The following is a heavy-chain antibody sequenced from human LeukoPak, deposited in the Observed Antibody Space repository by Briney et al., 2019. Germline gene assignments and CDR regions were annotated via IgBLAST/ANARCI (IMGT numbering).Heavy chain of an antibody. Sequence: GGSLRLSCAASDFTVSTNYMSWVRQAPGKGLEWVSVIYSGGSTYYADSVKGRFTISRDNSKNTLYLQMNSLRAEDTAVYYCARALPSPLYSGSYADAFDIWGQGTMVTVSS. V-gene: IGHV3-53*01. CDR2: IYSGGST. CDR3: ARALPSPLYSGSYADAFDI. D-gene: IGHD1-26*01. J-gene: IGHJ3*02. CDR1: DFTVSTNY.